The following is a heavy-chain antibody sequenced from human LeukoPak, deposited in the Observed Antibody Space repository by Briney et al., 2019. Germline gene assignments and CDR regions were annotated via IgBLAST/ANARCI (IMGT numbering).Heavy chain of an antibody. CDR2: IYYSGST. D-gene: IGHD1-26*01. Sequence: SETLSLTCTVSGGSISSYYWSWLRQPPEKGLEWIGYIYYSGSTNYNPSLKSRVTISVDTSKNQFSLKLSSVTAADTAVYYCARVNGGSYGIDYWGQGTLVTVSS. V-gene: IGHV4-59*01. CDR3: ARVNGGSYGIDY. CDR1: GGSISSYY. J-gene: IGHJ4*02.